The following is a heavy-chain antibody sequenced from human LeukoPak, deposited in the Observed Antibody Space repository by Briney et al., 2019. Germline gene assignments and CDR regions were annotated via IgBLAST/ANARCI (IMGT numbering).Heavy chain of an antibody. CDR2: VSYSGTT. J-gene: IGHJ4*02. Sequence: SETLSLTCIVSVASVRSQYWNWIRQPPGKRLEWIGFVSYSGTTNYNPSLNGRVTISIDTSKNRVSLRLTSVTAAGTAYYRCARGGRDGPVDFGGQGTLVTVSS. D-gene: IGHD5-24*01. CDR1: VASVRSQY. V-gene: IGHV4-59*02. CDR3: ARGGRDGPVDF.